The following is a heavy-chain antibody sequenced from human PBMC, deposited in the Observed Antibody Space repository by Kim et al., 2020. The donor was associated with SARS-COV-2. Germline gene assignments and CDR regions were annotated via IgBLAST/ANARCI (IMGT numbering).Heavy chain of an antibody. V-gene: IGHV1-2*06. CDR2: INPNSGGT. J-gene: IGHJ4*02. CDR3: ARDEGLRFLEWTPLDY. Sequence: AAVKVSCKASGYTFTGYYMHWVRQAPGQGLEWMGRINPNSGGTNYAQKFQGRVTMTRDTSISTAYMELSSLRSDDTAVYYCARDEGLRFLEWTPLDYWGQGTLVTVSS. D-gene: IGHD3-3*01. CDR1: GYTFTGYY.